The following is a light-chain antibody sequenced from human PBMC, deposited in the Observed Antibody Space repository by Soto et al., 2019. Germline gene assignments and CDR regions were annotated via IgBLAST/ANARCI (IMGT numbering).Light chain of an antibody. CDR2: SAS. V-gene: IGKV1-12*01. J-gene: IGKJ4*01. CDR1: QGFSTW. CDR3: QQANSFPRT. Sequence: DIQMTQSPSSVSASVGDRVTITCRASQGFSTWLAWYRRKPGGAPELLIYSASSLHSGVPSRFSGSGAGTDFTLTISSLQPEDFATYYCQQANSFPRTFGGGTEVEIK.